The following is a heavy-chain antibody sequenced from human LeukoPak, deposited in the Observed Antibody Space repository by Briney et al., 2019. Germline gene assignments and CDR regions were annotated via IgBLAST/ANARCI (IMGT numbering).Heavy chain of an antibody. CDR3: AKDQWDQTTPIFDY. CDR1: GFTFSNNY. J-gene: IGHJ4*02. V-gene: IGHV3-53*01. Sequence: GGSLRLSCAASGFTFSNNYMSWVRQAPGKGLEWVSVIYSGGSTYYADSVKGRFTISRDNSKNTLYLQMNSLRAEDTAVYYCAKDQWDQTTPIFDYWGQGTLVTVSS. CDR2: IYSGGST. D-gene: IGHD1-26*01.